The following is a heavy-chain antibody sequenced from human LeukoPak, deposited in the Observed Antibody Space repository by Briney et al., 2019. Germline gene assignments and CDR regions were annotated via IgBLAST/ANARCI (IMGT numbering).Heavy chain of an antibody. V-gene: IGHV4-4*07. D-gene: IGHD5-24*01. J-gene: IGHJ4*02. CDR1: GGSISSYY. CDR3: ARVIYGYWVDY. Sequence: SETLSLTCTVSGGSISSYYWSWIRQPAGKGLEWIGRICTSGSTNYNPSLKGRVTMSVDTSKNQFSLKLSSVAAADTAVYYCARVIYGYWVDYWAREPWSPSPQ. CDR2: ICTSGST.